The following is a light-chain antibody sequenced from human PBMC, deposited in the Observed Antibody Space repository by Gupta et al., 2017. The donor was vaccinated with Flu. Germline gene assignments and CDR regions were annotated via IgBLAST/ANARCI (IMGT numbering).Light chain of an antibody. J-gene: IGKJ3*01. CDR3: QQLDGEPPEAT. CDR1: QSVAGNS. CDR2: GAS. V-gene: IGKV3-20*01. Sequence: LPLSPGERATLSCTASQSVAGNSLAWYQQKPGQAPRLLIYGASYRAEGIPERFSGTGAGTDVTLTVSRREPEDFAMYYCQQLDGEPPEATFGHGTKVEIK.